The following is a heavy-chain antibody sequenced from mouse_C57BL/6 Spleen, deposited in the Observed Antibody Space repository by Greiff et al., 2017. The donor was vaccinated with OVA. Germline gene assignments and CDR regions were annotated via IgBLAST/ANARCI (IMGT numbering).Heavy chain of an antibody. V-gene: IGHV1-18*01. CDR3: ARGSTMVEVWYFDV. CDR1: GYTFTDYN. Sequence: DVQLQESGPELVKPGASVKIPCKASGYTFTDYNMDWVKPSHGKSLEWIGDINPNNGGTIYNQKFKGKATLTVDKSSSTAYMEIRSLTSEDTAVYYCARGSTMVEVWYFDVWGTGTTVTVSS. D-gene: IGHD2-1*01. CDR2: INPNNGGT. J-gene: IGHJ1*03.